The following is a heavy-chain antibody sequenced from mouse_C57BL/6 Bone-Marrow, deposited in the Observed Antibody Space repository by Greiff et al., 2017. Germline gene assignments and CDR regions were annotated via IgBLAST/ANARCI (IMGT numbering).Heavy chain of an antibody. D-gene: IGHD2-14*01. CDR2: IYPRSGNT. CDR3: ARRDYRKRGFAY. V-gene: IGHV1-81*01. J-gene: IGHJ3*01. CDR1: GYTFTSYG. Sequence: VQLQQSGAELARPGASVKLSCKASGYTFTSYGISWVKQRTGPGLEWIGEIYPRSGNTYYNEKFKGKATLTADKSSSTAYMELRSLTSEDSAVYFCARRDYRKRGFAYWGQGTLVTVSA.